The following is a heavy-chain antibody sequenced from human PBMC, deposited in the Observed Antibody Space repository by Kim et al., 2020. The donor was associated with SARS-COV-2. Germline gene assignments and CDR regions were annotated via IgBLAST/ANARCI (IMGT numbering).Heavy chain of an antibody. CDR3: ARVGREHYGSGIYDHGACDC. J-gene: IGHJ3*01. CDR1: GFTFSYYW. V-gene: IGHV3-74*01. Sequence: GGSLRLSCAASGFTFSYYWIHWVRQAPGKGLVWVSRINSDGSSTSYADSVKGRFTISRDNAKNTLYLQMNSLRVEDTAIYYCARVGREHYGSGIYDHGACDCWGQGTMVTVSS. CDR2: INSDGSST. D-gene: IGHD3-10*01.